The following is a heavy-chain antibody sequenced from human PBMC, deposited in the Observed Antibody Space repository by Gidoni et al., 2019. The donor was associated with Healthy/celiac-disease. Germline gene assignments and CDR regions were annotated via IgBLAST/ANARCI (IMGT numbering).Heavy chain of an antibody. D-gene: IGHD6-19*01. CDR2: IYTHGST. V-gene: IGHV4-61*02. J-gene: IGHJ4*02. CDR3: AGGYSSGWDTWAFDY. CDR1: GHSISSGSYY. Sequence: QIQLQESAPALVKPSRTLSLTCSVSGHSISSGSYYWSWNRPPAGKGLEWIGRIYTHGSTNYTPSLKRRVTISVDTPKNKFSLKLSSGTAADTAVYYGAGGYSSGWDTWAFDYWGQGTLVTVSS.